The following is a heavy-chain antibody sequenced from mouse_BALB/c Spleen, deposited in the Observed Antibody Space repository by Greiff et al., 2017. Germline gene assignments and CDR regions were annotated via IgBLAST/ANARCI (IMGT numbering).Heavy chain of an antibody. Sequence: EVQLVESGGGLVQPGGSRKLSCAASGFTFSSFGMHWVRQAPEKGLEWVAYISSGSSTTYYADTVTGRVTIARDTPTNTLFLQMTSLRSEDTAMYYCARSYGLLRMENWYFDVWGAGTTVTVSS. V-gene: IGHV5-17*02. D-gene: IGHD1-2*01. J-gene: IGHJ1*01. CDR3: ARSYGLLRMENWYFDV. CDR2: ISSGSSTT. CDR1: GFTFSSFG.